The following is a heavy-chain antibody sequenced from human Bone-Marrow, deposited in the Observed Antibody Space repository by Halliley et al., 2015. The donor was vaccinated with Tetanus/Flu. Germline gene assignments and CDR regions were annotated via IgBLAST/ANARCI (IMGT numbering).Heavy chain of an antibody. Sequence: GWVGEIDNSGRTNTNPSLKGRLIISLAKAETQFSLGLSSVTAADTAVYYCARVGGNYVFDYWGQGTLVTVSS. V-gene: IGHV4-4*02. D-gene: IGHD3-16*01. CDR2: IDNSGRT. J-gene: IGHJ4*02. CDR3: ARVGGNYVFDY.